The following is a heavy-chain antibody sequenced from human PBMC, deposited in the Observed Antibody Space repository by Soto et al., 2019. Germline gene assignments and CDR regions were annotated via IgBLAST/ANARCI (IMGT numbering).Heavy chain of an antibody. V-gene: IGHV1-18*01. Sequence: ASVKVSCKASGNTFASHGFSWVRQAPGQGLEWMGWISGFNGQTNYALKFQGRVTLTTDTSTSTAYMELRRLRSDDTAVYFCARVDPRGVAVVRDYWGQGTRVTVSS. J-gene: IGHJ4*02. D-gene: IGHD3-10*01. CDR3: ARVDPRGVAVVRDY. CDR2: ISGFNGQT. CDR1: GNTFASHG.